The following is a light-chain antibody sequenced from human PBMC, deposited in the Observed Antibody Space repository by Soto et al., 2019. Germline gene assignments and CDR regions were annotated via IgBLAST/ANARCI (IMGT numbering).Light chain of an antibody. J-gene: IGLJ1*01. CDR3: QSYDSSLSGFYV. V-gene: IGLV1-40*01. CDR2: GNS. CDR1: SSNIGAGYD. Sequence: QSVLTQPPSVNGAPGQRVTISCTGSSSNIGAGYDVHWYQQLPGTAPKLLIYGNSNRPSGVPDRFSGSKSGTSASLAITGLQAEDEADYYCQSYDSSLSGFYVFGTGTKVTVL.